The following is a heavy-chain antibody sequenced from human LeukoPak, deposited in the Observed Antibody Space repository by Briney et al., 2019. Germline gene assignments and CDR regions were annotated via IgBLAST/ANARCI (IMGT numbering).Heavy chain of an antibody. CDR2: ISSSSSTI. D-gene: IGHD5-12*01. CDR1: GFTFSSYS. CDR3: ARNGGYSNGWGRFYYYMDV. V-gene: IGHV3-48*01. Sequence: PGGSLRLSCAASGFTFSSYSMNWVRQAPGKGLEWVSYISSSSSTIYYADSVKGRFTISRDNAKNSLYLQMNSLRAEDTAVYYCARNGGYSNGWGRFYYYMDVWGKGTTVTVTS. J-gene: IGHJ6*03.